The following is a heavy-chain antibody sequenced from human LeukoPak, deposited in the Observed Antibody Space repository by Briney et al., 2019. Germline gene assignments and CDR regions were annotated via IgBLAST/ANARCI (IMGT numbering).Heavy chain of an antibody. CDR3: ATRPLPVGIGPFDY. J-gene: IGHJ4*02. CDR1: GYALTGND. D-gene: IGHD1-26*01. CDR2: INPFTGDT. Sequence: GASVKVSCKASGYALTGNDYYWVRQAPGQGLEYMGSINPFTGDTNYAQKFQGRVTMTRDTSISTAYMELSGLRFDDTGAYYCATRPLPVGIGPFDYWGLGTPVTVSS. V-gene: IGHV1-2*02.